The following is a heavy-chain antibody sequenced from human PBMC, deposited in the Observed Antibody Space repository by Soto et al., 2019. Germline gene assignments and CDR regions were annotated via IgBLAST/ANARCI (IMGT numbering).Heavy chain of an antibody. J-gene: IGHJ3*02. CDR1: EFAFSSYA. V-gene: IGHV3-23*01. D-gene: IGHD4-4*01. Sequence: LRLSCVASEFAFSSYAMSWVRQAPGKGLEWVSAISYSGGSTYYADSVKGRFTISRDNSKNTLYLQMNSLRDEDTAVYYCAKVPTGEMATVFQAFDIWGQGTMVTVSS. CDR2: ISYSGGST. CDR3: AKVPTGEMATVFQAFDI.